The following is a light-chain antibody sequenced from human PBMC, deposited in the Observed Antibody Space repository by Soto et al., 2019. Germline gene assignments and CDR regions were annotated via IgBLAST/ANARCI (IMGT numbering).Light chain of an antibody. CDR2: GAA. V-gene: IGKV3-15*01. CDR3: QQYTNWPHT. Sequence: EIVMTQSPATLSVSPGERATLSCRASQRVSSNLACDQQKPGQAPPLLIYGAATRAAAIPAMFSGSGLGTEITLTISSLQSEDFALYYRQQYTNWPHTFGHGTKLEIK. CDR1: QRVSSN. J-gene: IGKJ2*01.